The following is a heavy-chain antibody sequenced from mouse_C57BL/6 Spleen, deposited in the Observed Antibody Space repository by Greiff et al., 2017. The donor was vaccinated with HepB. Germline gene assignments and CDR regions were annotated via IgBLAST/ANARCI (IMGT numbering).Heavy chain of an antibody. CDR2: IYPRDGST. J-gene: IGHJ2*01. CDR1: GYTFTDHT. CDR3: ARRSFYYYGSSPYFDY. Sequence: VQLQQSDAELVKPGASVKISCKVSGYTFTDHTIHWMKQRPEQGLEWIGYIYPRDGSTKYNEKFKGKATLTADKSSSTAYMQLNSLTSEDSAVYFCARRSFYYYGSSPYFDYWGQGTTLTVSS. D-gene: IGHD1-1*01. V-gene: IGHV1-78*01.